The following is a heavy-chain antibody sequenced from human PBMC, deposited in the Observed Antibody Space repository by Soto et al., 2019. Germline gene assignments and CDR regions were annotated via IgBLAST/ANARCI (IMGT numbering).Heavy chain of an antibody. J-gene: IGHJ6*03. CDR1: GFTFSSYG. D-gene: IGHD2-15*01. V-gene: IGHV3-30*18. Sequence: GGSLRLSCAASGFTFSSYGMHWVRQAPGKGLEWVAVISYDGSNKYYADSVKGRFTISRDNSKNTLYLQMNSLRAEDTAVYYCAKDSVVVPLYYYYYYMDVWGKGTTVTVSS. CDR2: ISYDGSNK. CDR3: AKDSVVVPLYYYYYYMDV.